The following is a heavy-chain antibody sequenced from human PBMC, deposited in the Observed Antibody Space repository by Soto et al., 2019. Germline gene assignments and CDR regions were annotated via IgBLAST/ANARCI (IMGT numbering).Heavy chain of an antibody. Sequence: ASVKVSCKASGGTFSSYAISWVRQAPGQGLEWMGGIIPIFGTANYAQKFQGRVTITADKSTSTAYMELSSLRSEDTAVYYCARSITNTHSSGWYRFDYWGQGTLVTVSS. CDR1: GGTFSSYA. V-gene: IGHV1-69*06. CDR2: IIPIFGTA. J-gene: IGHJ4*02. D-gene: IGHD6-19*01. CDR3: ARSITNTHSSGWYRFDY.